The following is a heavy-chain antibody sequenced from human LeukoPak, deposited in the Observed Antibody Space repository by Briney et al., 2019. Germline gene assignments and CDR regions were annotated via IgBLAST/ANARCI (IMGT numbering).Heavy chain of an antibody. CDR2: ISSSSSYI. CDR1: GFTFSSYS. D-gene: IGHD2-15*01. CDR3: ARVVVVVAAMQSTDDY. Sequence: GGSLRLSCAASGFTFSSYSMNWVRQAPGKGLEWVSSISSSSSYIYYADSVKGRFTISRDNAKNSLYLQMNSLRAEDTAVYYCARVVVVVAAMQSTDDYWGQGTLVTVSS. J-gene: IGHJ4*02. V-gene: IGHV3-21*01.